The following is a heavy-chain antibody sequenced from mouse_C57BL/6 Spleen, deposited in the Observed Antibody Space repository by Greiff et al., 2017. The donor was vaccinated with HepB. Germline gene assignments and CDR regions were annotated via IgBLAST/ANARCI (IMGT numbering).Heavy chain of an antibody. CDR3: ASNGKYVGRDY. J-gene: IGHJ2*01. CDR1: GFNIKDYY. V-gene: IGHV14-2*01. D-gene: IGHD2-1*01. Sequence: EVQLQESGAELVKPGASVKLSCTASGFNIKDYYMHWVKQRTEQGLEWIGRIDPEDGETKYAPKVQGKATITADTSANTAYLQLSSLTSEDSAVDYCASNGKYVGRDYWGQGTTLTVSS. CDR2: IDPEDGET.